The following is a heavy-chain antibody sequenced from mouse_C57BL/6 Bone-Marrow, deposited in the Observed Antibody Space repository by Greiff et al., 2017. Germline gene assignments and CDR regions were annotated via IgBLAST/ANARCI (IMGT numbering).Heavy chain of an antibody. J-gene: IGHJ1*03. D-gene: IGHD1-1*01. CDR1: GYTFTSYW. V-gene: IGHV1-69*01. CDR2: LDPSDSYT. CDR3: AREWYGSSSYWYFDV. Sequence: QVQLQQPGAELVMPGASVKLSCKASGYTFTSYWMHWVKQRPGQGLEWIGELDPSDSYTNYNQKFKGKSTLTVDKSSSTAYLQLSSLTSEDSAVYDYAREWYGSSSYWYFDVWGTGTTVTVSS.